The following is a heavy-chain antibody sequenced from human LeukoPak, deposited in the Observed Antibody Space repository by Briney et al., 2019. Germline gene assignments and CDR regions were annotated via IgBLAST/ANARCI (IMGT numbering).Heavy chain of an antibody. Sequence: SETLSLTCAVYGGSFSGYYWSLIRPPPGKGLEWIGEINHSGSTNYNPSLKSRVTISVDTSKNQFSLKLSSVTAADTAVYYCARGIAAAGRSHFDYWGQGTLVTVSS. CDR2: INHSGST. D-gene: IGHD6-25*01. V-gene: IGHV4-34*01. CDR1: GGSFSGYY. CDR3: ARGIAAAGRSHFDY. J-gene: IGHJ4*02.